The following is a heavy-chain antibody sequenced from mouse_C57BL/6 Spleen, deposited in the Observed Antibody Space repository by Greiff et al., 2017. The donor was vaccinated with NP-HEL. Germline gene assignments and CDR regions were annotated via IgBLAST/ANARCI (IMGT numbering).Heavy chain of an antibody. V-gene: IGHV1-42*01. J-gene: IGHJ3*01. CDR2: INPSTGGT. CDR1: GYSFTGYY. CDR3: APYGNTRFAY. Sequence: EVQLQQSGPELVKPGASVKISCKASGYSFTGYYMNWVKQSPEKSLEWIGEINPSTGGTTYNQKFKAKATLTVDKSSSTAYMQLKSLTSEDSAVYYCAPYGNTRFAYWGQGTLVTVSA. D-gene: IGHD2-1*01.